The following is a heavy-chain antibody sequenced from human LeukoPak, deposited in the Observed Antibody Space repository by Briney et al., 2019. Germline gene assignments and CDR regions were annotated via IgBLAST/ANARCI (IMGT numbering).Heavy chain of an antibody. V-gene: IGHV4-34*01. J-gene: IGHJ3*01. D-gene: IGHD3-10*01. CDR3: ARGGKLLWFGEGRDAFDV. CDR2: INHSGGT. CDR1: GGSFSGYY. Sequence: SETLSLTCAVYGGSFSGYYWSWIRQPPGKGLEWIGEINHSGGTNYNPSLKSRVTISVDTSKNQFSLKLSSVTAADTAVYYCARGGKLLWFGEGRDAFDVWGQGTMVTVSS.